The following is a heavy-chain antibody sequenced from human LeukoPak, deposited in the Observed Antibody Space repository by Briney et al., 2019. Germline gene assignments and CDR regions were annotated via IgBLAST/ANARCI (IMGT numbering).Heavy chain of an antibody. D-gene: IGHD2-2*01. V-gene: IGHV4-59*01. CDR1: GDCISRYY. CDR2: IYYSGST. J-gene: IGHJ4*02. Sequence: SETLSLTCTVSGDCISRYYWSWIRQPPGKGREWIGYIYYSGSTNYNPSLKSRVTISIDTSKNQFSLRLTSVTAADTAVYYCARSLGAQLPPIHWGQGTLVTVSS. CDR3: ARSLGAQLPPIH.